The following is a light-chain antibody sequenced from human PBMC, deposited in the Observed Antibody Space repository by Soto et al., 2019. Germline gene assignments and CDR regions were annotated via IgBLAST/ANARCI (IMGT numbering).Light chain of an antibody. CDR1: QTVSSYF. J-gene: IGKJ2*01. V-gene: IGKV3-20*01. CDR2: GTS. CDR3: QHYGGSPLYS. Sequence: EIVLTQSPGTLSLSPGERATLSCRASQTVSSYFLAWYQQKPGQAPRLLIYGTSNRATGIPDRFRGSGSGTDFTLTISRLQPEDFAVYYCQHYGGSPLYSFGQGTKLEI.